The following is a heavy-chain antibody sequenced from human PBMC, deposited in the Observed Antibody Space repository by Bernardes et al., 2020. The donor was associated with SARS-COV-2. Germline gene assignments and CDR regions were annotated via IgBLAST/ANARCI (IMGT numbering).Heavy chain of an antibody. CDR3: ARAPTGTIDY. CDR2: IYHNESP. D-gene: IGHD1-1*01. CDR1: GGSMNNYY. J-gene: IGHJ4*02. Sequence: TLSLTCTVSGGSMNNYYWTWIRQPPGKGLESVGYIYHNESPNYNPSLRSRVTMSLDTSKNQFSLKLSSVTAADTAVYYCARAPTGTIDYWGQGSLVTVSS. V-gene: IGHV4-59*01.